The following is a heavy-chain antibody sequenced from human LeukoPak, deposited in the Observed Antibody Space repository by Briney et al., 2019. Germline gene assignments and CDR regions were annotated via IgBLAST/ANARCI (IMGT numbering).Heavy chain of an antibody. CDR2: IYYSGST. D-gene: IGHD3-3*02. V-gene: IGHV4-59*01. J-gene: IGHJ4*02. CDR3: ARAFSTEEGHFDY. CDR1: GGSISSYY. Sequence: PSETLSLTCTVSGGSISSYYWSWIRQPPGKGLEWIGYIYYSGSTNYNPSLKSRVTMSVDTSKNQFSLKLSSVTAADTAVYYCARAFSTEEGHFDYWGQGTLVTVSS.